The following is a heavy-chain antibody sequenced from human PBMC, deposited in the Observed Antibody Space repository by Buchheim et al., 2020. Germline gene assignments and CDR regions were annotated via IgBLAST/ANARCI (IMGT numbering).Heavy chain of an antibody. CDR3: ARQPWGRPESSFDY. J-gene: IGHJ4*02. D-gene: IGHD6-6*01. CDR1: GGSISSGSYY. Sequence: QLQLQESGPGLVKPSETLSLTCTVSGGSISSGSYYWGWIRQPPGKGLEWIGSMYYSGSTYYNPSLKSRVTISVDTSKNQFSLTLTSVTAADTAVYYCARQPWGRPESSFDYWGQGTL. CDR2: MYYSGST. V-gene: IGHV4-39*01.